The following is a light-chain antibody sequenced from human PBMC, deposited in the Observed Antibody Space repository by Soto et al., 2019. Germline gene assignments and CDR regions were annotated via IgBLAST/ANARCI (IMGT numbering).Light chain of an antibody. Sequence: DIQMTQSPSSLSASVGDRVTITCRASQSINTFLNWYQQTPGQAPKLLIYAASSLQSGVPSRFSGSGSGTDFTFTITGLRPEDFTTYYCQQTYNSPWTFGQGTKVEI. CDR1: QSINTF. CDR3: QQTYNSPWT. V-gene: IGKV1-39*01. CDR2: AAS. J-gene: IGKJ1*01.